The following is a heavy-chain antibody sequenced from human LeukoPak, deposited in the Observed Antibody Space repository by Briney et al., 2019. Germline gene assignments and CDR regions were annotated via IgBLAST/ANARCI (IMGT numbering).Heavy chain of an antibody. CDR1: GYTFTSYG. J-gene: IGHJ4*02. D-gene: IGHD3-22*01. Sequence: GASVKVSCKASGYTFTSYGISWVRQAPGQGLEWMGWISAYNGNTNYAQNLQGRVTMTTDTSTSKAYMEMSSLRSEDTAVYYCARTLDSSGYDYWGQGTLVTVSS. CDR2: ISAYNGNT. CDR3: ARTLDSSGYDY. V-gene: IGHV1-18*01.